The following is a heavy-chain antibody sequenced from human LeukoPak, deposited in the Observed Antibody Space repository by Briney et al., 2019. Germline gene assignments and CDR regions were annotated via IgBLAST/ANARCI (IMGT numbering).Heavy chain of an antibody. Sequence: ASVKVSCKASGYTFTSYGISWVRQAPGQGLEWMGWISAYNGNTDYAQKFQGRVTITADKSTGTAYMELSSLRFEDTAVYYCARVGGSMFSGESDYWGQGTLVTVSS. D-gene: IGHD1-26*01. J-gene: IGHJ4*02. V-gene: IGHV1-18*01. CDR1: GYTFTSYG. CDR3: ARVGGSMFSGESDY. CDR2: ISAYNGNT.